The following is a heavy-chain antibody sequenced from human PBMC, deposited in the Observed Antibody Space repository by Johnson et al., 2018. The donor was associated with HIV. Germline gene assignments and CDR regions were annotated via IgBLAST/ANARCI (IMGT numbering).Heavy chain of an antibody. CDR1: GFTFSSYG. Sequence: QVHLVESGGGVVQPGRSLRLSCAASGFTFSSYGMHWVRQAPGKGLEWVAVISYDGSNKYYADSVKGRFTISRDNSKNTLYLQMNSLRAEDTAVYYCARGTWEEPHSFDSSGYYSAAFDIWGQGTKVTVSS. D-gene: IGHD3-22*01. CDR2: ISYDGSNK. J-gene: IGHJ3*02. V-gene: IGHV3-30*03. CDR3: ARGTWEEPHSFDSSGYYSAAFDI.